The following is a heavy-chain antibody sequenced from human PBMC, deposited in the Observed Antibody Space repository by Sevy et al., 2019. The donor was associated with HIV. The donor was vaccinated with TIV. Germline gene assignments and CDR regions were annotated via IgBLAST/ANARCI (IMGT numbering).Heavy chain of an antibody. CDR2: ISYDGSNK. Sequence: GGSLRLSCAASGLTFRNYAIHWVRQAPGKGLEWVAVISYDGSNKDYADSVKGRFAISRDNSKNTLYLQMNSLRVEDTAVYYCARASHMITFGGVIVIDGIDYWGQGTLVTVSS. CDR3: ARASHMITFGGVIVIDGIDY. CDR1: GLTFRNYA. V-gene: IGHV3-30*09. D-gene: IGHD3-16*02. J-gene: IGHJ4*02.